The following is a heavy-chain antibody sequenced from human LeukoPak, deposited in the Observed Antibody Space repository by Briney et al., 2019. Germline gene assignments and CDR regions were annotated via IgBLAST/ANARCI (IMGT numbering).Heavy chain of an antibody. CDR3: ARDQLRFSYFDY. CDR1: GFTFSSYW. D-gene: IGHD4-17*01. V-gene: IGHV3-7*01. CDR2: IKQDGSDK. J-gene: IGHJ4*02. Sequence: GGSLRLSCAASGFTFSSYWMSWVRQAPGKGLEWVANIKQDGSDKYYVDSVKGRFTISRDNAKNSLFLQINSLRAEDTAVYYCARDQLRFSYFDYWGQGTLVTVSS.